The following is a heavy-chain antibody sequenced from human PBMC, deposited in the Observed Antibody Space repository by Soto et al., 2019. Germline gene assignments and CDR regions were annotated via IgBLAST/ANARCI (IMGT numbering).Heavy chain of an antibody. V-gene: IGHV4-34*01. Sequence: QVQLQQWGAGLLKPSETLSLTCAVYGGSFSGYYWSWIRQPPGKGLEWIGEINHSGSTNYNPSLKSRVTISVDTSKKQFSLKLSSVTAADTAVYYCASGGYSSSLNYYYYYYMDVWGKGTTVTVSS. CDR1: GGSFSGYY. D-gene: IGHD6-6*01. CDR3: ASGGYSSSLNYYYYYYMDV. CDR2: INHSGST. J-gene: IGHJ6*03.